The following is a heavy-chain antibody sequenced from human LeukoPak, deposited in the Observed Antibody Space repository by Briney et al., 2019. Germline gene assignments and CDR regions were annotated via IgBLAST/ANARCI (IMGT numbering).Heavy chain of an antibody. D-gene: IGHD2-2*01. J-gene: IGHJ4*02. Sequence: GGSLRLSCAASGFTFSSYSMNWVRQAPGKGLEWVSYISSSSSTIYYADSVKGRFTISRDNAKNSLYLQVNSLRAEDTAVYYCARVVVVPAAIFSDYWGQGTLVTVSS. CDR1: GFTFSSYS. CDR2: ISSSSSTI. CDR3: ARVVVVPAAIFSDY. V-gene: IGHV3-48*01.